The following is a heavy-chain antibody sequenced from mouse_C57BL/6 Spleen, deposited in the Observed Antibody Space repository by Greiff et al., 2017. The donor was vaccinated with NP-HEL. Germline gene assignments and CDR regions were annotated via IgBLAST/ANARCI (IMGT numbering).Heavy chain of an antibody. CDR2: IDPETGGT. V-gene: IGHV1-15*01. Sequence: VQLQQSGAELVRPGASVTLSCKASGYTFTDYEMHWVKQTPVHGLEWIGAIDPETGGTAYNQKFKGKAILTADKSSSTAYMELRSLTSEDSAVYYCTRSGGWLRLDYWGQGTTLTVSS. CDR3: TRSGGWLRLDY. D-gene: IGHD2-2*01. CDR1: GYTFTDYE. J-gene: IGHJ2*01.